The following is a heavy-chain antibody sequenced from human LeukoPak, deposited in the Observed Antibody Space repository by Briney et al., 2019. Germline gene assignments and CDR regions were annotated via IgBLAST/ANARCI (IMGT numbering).Heavy chain of an antibody. CDR2: ISYDGSIK. Sequence: PGGSLRLSCAASGFTFSSYAMHRVRQAPGKGLEWVALISYDGSIKYGADSVKGRFTISRDNSKNTLYLQMNSLRAEDTAVYYCARRFCSGGSCFSAYYSYYDMDVWGQGTTVTVSS. CDR1: GFTFSSYA. V-gene: IGHV3-30-3*01. J-gene: IGHJ6*02. D-gene: IGHD2-15*01. CDR3: ARRFCSGGSCFSAYYSYYDMDV.